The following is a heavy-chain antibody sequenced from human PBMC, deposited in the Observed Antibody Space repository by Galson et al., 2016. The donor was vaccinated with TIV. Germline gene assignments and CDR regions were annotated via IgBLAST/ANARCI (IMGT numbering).Heavy chain of an antibody. D-gene: IGHD5-24*01. J-gene: IGHJ4*02. CDR3: ATDGRDAYNPYFDS. V-gene: IGHV3-30*03. Sequence: SLRLSCAASGFIFIDYGMDWVRQAPGKGLEWVAVISSDGTNAHYADSMKGRFTISRDNSGNTLYLQMNNLRSEDTAVYYCATDGRDAYNPYFDSWGQGTLVTVSS. CDR1: GFIFIDYG. CDR2: ISSDGTNA.